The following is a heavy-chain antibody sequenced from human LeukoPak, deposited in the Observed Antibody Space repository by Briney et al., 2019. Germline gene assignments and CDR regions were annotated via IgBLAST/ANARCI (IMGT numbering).Heavy chain of an antibody. CDR1: GFTFSTYG. D-gene: IGHD5-24*01. Sequence: GGSLRLSYAASGFTFSTYGIHWVRQAPGKGLEWVAFIRYDGNIKYYADSVKGRFTISRDNSKNTLYLQMNSLRAEDTAVYYCAKDTVKSRWLQLGYWGQGTLVTVSS. CDR3: AKDTVKSRWLQLGY. V-gene: IGHV3-30*02. J-gene: IGHJ4*02. CDR2: IRYDGNIK.